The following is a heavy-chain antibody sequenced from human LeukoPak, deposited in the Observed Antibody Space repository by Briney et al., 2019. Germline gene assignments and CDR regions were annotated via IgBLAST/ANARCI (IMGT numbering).Heavy chain of an antibody. D-gene: IGHD4-17*01. J-gene: IGHJ4*02. CDR2: INHSGST. CDR3: ARSGTTVTTYDY. V-gene: IGHV4-34*01. CDR1: GGSFSGYY. Sequence: KPSETLSLTCAVYGGSFSGYYWSWIRQPPGKGLEWIGEINHSGSTNYNPSLKSRVTISVDTSKNQFSLKLSSVTAADTAVYYCARSGTTVTTYDYWGQGTLVTVSS.